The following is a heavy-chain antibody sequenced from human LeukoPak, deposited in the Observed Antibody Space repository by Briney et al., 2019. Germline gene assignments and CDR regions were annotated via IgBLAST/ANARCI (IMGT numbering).Heavy chain of an antibody. CDR2: ISYDGSNK. D-gene: IGHD3-16*02. J-gene: IGHJ4*02. Sequence: GGSLRLSCAASGFTFSSYAMHWVRQAPGKGLEWVAVISYDGSNKYYADSVKGRFTISRDNSKNTLYLQMNSLRPEDTAVYYCASLWARYNYFDYWGQGTLVTVSS. V-gene: IGHV3-30-3*01. CDR3: ASLWARYNYFDY. CDR1: GFTFSSYA.